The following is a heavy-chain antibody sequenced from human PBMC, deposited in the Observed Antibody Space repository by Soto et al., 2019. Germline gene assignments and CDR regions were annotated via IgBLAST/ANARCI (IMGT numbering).Heavy chain of an antibody. Sequence: QITLKESGPTLVKPTQTLTLTCTFSGFSLSTSGVGVGWIRQPPGKALEWLALIYWDDDKRYSPSLKSRLTITKDTSKNQAVLTITNMDPVDTATYYCAHIPVLWFEELAYYYGITVWGQGTTDTAPS. D-gene: IGHD3-10*01. CDR2: IYWDDDK. CDR1: GFSLSTSGVG. V-gene: IGHV2-5*02. J-gene: IGHJ6*02. CDR3: AHIPVLWFEELAYYYGITV.